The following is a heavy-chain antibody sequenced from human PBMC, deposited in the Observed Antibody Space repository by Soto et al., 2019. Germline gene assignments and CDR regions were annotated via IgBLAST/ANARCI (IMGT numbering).Heavy chain of an antibody. CDR1: GGSISSGDYY. Sequence: SETLSLTCTVSGGSISSGDYYWSWIRQPPGKGLEWIGYIYYSGSTYYNPSLKSRVTISVDRSKNQFSLKLSSVTAADTAVYYCARGGKTVTTFDYWGQGTLVTVSS. J-gene: IGHJ4*02. V-gene: IGHV4-30-4*01. D-gene: IGHD4-17*01. CDR3: ARGGKTVTTFDY. CDR2: IYYSGST.